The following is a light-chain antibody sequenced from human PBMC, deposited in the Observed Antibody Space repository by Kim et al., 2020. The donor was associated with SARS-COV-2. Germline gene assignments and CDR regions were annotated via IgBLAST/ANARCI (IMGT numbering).Light chain of an antibody. V-gene: IGLV3-21*04. CDR2: YDS. CDR1: NIGSKS. J-gene: IGLJ3*02. CDR3: QVWDSRSDHPV. Sequence: APGKTARSTCGGNNIGSKSVPWYQQKPGQAPVLVIYYDSDRPSGIPERFSGSNSGNTATLTISRVEAGDEADYYCQVWDSRSDHPVFGGGTQLTVL.